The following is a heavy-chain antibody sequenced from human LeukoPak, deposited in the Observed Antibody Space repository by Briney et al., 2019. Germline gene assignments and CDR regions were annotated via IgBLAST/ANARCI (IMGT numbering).Heavy chain of an antibody. CDR3: ARHPRKPIFWEMPLFWFEP. CDR2: IYYSGST. CDR1: GGSISSSSYY. J-gene: IGHJ5*02. V-gene: IGHV4-39*01. Sequence: SETLSLTCTVSGGSISSSSYYWGWIRQPPGKGLEWIGSIYYSGSTYYNPSLKSRVTISVDTSKNQFSLKLNSVNDADTAVYYSARHPRKPIFWEMPLFWFEPWGQGTLVTVSS. D-gene: IGHD3-9*01.